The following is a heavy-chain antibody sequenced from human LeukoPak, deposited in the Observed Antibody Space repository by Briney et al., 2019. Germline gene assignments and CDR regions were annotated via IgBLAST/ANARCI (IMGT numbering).Heavy chain of an antibody. Sequence: GGSLRLSCAASGFTVSSNYMSWVRQAPGKGLEWVSVIYSGGSTYYADSVKGRFTISRDNSKNTLYLQMNSLRAEDTAVYYCARESWYPVAFYYYGMDVWGQGTTVTVSS. V-gene: IGHV3-53*01. CDR3: ARESWYPVAFYYYGMDV. CDR1: GFTVSSNY. D-gene: IGHD2-15*01. J-gene: IGHJ6*02. CDR2: IYSGGST.